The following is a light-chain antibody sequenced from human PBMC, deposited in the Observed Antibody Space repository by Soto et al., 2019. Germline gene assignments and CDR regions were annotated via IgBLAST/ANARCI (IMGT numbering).Light chain of an antibody. CDR2: GAS. J-gene: IGKJ5*01. Sequence: DIVLTQSPGTLSLSPGESATLSCRASQSVDSTYITWYQQKPGQAPRLLIYGASGRATGVPARFSGSGSGTDFTLTISSLEPEDFAVYYCQQRSNWPPITFGQGTRLEIK. CDR3: QQRSNWPPIT. V-gene: IGKV3D-20*02. CDR1: QSVDSTY.